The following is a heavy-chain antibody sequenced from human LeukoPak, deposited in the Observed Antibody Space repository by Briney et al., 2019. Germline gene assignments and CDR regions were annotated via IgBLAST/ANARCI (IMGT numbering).Heavy chain of an antibody. J-gene: IGHJ4*02. V-gene: IGHV4-39*01. D-gene: IGHD3-22*01. CDR1: GASISSHSYY. CDR3: ARLEDSGGYRFDY. CDR2: TYYSGIT. Sequence: SETLSLXCTVSGASISSHSYYWGWIRQSPGKGLEWIGNTYYSGITHYSPSLNSRVTISRQTSKNQVSLKLSSVTAADSAVYYCARLEDSGGYRFDYWGQGALVTVSS.